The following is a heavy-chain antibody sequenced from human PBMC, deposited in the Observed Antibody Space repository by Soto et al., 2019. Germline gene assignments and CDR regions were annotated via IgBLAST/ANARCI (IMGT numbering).Heavy chain of an antibody. V-gene: IGHV3-9*01. CDR1: GFTFDDYA. D-gene: IGHD6-13*01. CDR3: AKDTQSSNLNALDV. Sequence: EVQLVESGGGLGQPGGSLRRSCAASGFTFDDYAMHWVRHAPGKGLEWVSGISWNSDNVGYGDSVKGRFTISRDNAKNSLYLQMNGLRAEDTAFYYCAKDTQSSNLNALDVWGQGTTVTVSS. CDR2: ISWNSDNV. J-gene: IGHJ3*01.